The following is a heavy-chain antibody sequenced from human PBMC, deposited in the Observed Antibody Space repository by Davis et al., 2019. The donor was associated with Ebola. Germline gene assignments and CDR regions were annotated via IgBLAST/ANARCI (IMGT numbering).Heavy chain of an antibody. D-gene: IGHD6-19*01. CDR3: ARDHGYIAVAGNAGFDY. CDR1: GGSISSYY. V-gene: IGHV4-59*01. Sequence: PSETLSLTCTVSGGSISSYYWSWIRQPPGKGLEWIGYIYYSGSTNYNPSLKSRVTISVDTSKNQFSLKLSSVTAADTAVYYFARDHGYIAVAGNAGFDYWGQGTLVTVSS. J-gene: IGHJ4*02. CDR2: IYYSGST.